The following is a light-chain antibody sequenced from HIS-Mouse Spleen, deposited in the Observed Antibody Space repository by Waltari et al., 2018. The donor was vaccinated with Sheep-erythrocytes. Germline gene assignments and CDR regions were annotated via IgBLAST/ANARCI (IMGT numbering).Light chain of an antibody. J-gene: IGKJ2*01. V-gene: IGKV1-39*01. CDR1: QSISSY. CDR2: AAS. Sequence: DIQMTQSPSSLSASVGDRVTITCRASQSISSYLNWDQQKPGKAPKLLIYAASSLQIGVPSRFSGSGSGTDVTLTISSLQPEDFETYYCQQSYSTPYTFGQGTKLEIK. CDR3: QQSYSTPYT.